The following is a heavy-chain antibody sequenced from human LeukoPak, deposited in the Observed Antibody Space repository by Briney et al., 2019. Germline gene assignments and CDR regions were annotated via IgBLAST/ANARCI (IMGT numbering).Heavy chain of an antibody. V-gene: IGHV3-21*01. J-gene: IGHJ4*02. CDR3: ARDLAMGDSSGYYEPTGY. CDR2: ISSSSSYI. Sequence: GGSLRLSCAASGFTFRSYSMNWVRQAPGKGLEWVSSISSSSSYIYYADSVKGRFTISRDNAKNSLYLQMNSLRAEDTAVYYCARDLAMGDSSGYYEPTGYWGQGTLVTVSS. CDR1: GFTFRSYS. D-gene: IGHD3-22*01.